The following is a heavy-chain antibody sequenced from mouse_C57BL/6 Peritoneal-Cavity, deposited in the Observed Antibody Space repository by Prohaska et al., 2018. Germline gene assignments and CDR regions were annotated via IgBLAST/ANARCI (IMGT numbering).Heavy chain of an antibody. Sequence: QVQLKESGPGLVAPSQSLSITCTVSGFSLTSYVVHWVRQPPVKGLEWLVVIWSDGSKTYNSALKSRLSISKDNSKSQVFLKMNSLQTDDTAMYYCARDYDWYFDVWGTGTTVTVSS. V-gene: IGHV2-6*03. CDR1: GFSLTSYV. J-gene: IGHJ1*03. CDR2: IWSDGSK. D-gene: IGHD2-4*01. CDR3: ARDYDWYFDV.